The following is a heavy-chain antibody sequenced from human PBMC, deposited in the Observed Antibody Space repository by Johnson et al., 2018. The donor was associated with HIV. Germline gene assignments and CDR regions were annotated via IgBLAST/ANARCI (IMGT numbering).Heavy chain of an antibody. J-gene: IGHJ3*02. D-gene: IGHD1-26*01. CDR3: ARRSWAFDAFDI. CDR1: GFTFSSYA. CDR2: ISGSAGIT. Sequence: VQLVESGGGLVQRGGSLRLSCIASGFTFSSYAMSWVRQAPGKGLEWVSAISGSAGITYYADSVEGRFTISRDNAKNSLYLQMNSLRAEDTALYYCARRSWAFDAFDIWGQGTMVTVSS. V-gene: IGHV3-23*04.